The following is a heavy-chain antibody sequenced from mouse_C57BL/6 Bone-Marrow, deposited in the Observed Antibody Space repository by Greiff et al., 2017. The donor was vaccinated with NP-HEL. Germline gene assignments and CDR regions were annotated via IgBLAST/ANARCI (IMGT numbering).Heavy chain of an antibody. J-gene: IGHJ3*01. CDR1: GYTFTDYY. Sequence: VQLQQSGPELVKPGASVKISCKASGYTFTDYYMNWVKQSHGKSLEWIGDINPNNGGTSYNQKFKGKATLTVDKSSSTAYMELRSLTSEDSAGYCCAPYDYGAYWGQGTLVTVSA. V-gene: IGHV1-26*01. CDR3: APYDYGAY. D-gene: IGHD2-4*01. CDR2: INPNNGGT.